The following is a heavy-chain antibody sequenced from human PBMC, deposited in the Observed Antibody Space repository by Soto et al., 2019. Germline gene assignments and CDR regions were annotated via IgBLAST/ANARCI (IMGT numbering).Heavy chain of an antibody. J-gene: IGHJ4*02. CDR1: GGTFSSYT. Sequence: SVKVSCKASGGTFSSYTISWVRQAPGQGLEWMGRIIPILGIANYAQKFQGRVTITADKSTSTAYMELSSLRSEDTAVYYCARDRIPLTTVTTGFDYWGQGTLVTVSS. V-gene: IGHV1-69*04. CDR3: ARDRIPLTTVTTGFDY. D-gene: IGHD4-17*01. CDR2: IIPILGIA.